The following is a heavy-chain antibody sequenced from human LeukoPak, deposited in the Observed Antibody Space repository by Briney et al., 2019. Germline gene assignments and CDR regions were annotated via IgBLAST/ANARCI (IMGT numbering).Heavy chain of an antibody. CDR1: GYTFTSYD. V-gene: IGHV1-8*01. CDR2: MNPNSGNT. CDR3: TIMQNLSAAGRGAYWFDS. Sequence: VASVKVSCRASGYTFTSYDINWVRQATGQGLEWMGWMNPNSGNTGYAQKFQGRVTMTEDISTDTAYMELSRLRSDDTAVYYCTIMQNLSAAGRGAYWFDSWGQGTLVTVSS. J-gene: IGHJ5*01. D-gene: IGHD2-2*01.